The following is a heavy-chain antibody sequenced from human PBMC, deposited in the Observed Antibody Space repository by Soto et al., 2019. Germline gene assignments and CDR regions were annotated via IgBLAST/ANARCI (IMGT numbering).Heavy chain of an antibody. V-gene: IGHV3-23*01. CDR3: AKVFVFTIREGFDY. CDR1: GFTFSSYW. Sequence: GGSLRLSCAASGFTFSSYWMHWVRQAPGKGLEWVSAITGSGDSTYYADSVKGRFTVSRDNSKNTLYLQMNSLRAEDTAVYYCAKVFVFTIREGFDYWGLGTLVTAPQ. D-gene: IGHD3-3*01. CDR2: ITGSGDST. J-gene: IGHJ4*02.